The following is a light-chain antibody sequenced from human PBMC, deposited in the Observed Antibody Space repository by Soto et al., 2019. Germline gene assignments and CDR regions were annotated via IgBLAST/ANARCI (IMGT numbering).Light chain of an antibody. Sequence: IVLTQSPATLSLSPGKRATLSCRASQNISSYLIWYQQKPGQAPRLLIFDASTRATGVPPRFSGSRSGSDFTLTISSLDPEDFALYYCQQRSAWPFTFGGGTSVLIK. CDR2: DAS. CDR1: QNISSY. CDR3: QQRSAWPFT. V-gene: IGKV3-11*01. J-gene: IGKJ4*01.